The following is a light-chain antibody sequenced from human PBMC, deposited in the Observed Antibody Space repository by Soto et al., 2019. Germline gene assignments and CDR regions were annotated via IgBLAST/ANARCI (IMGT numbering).Light chain of an antibody. J-gene: IGKJ1*01. CDR2: GAS. CDR3: QQYGNT. CDR1: QSVSSSY. Sequence: EIVLTQSPGTLSLSPGERATLSCRASQSVSSSYLAWYQQKPGQAPRLLIYGASSRATGIPDRFSGSGSGTDFTLTISRLEPEDFAVYYCQQYGNTFGQGTKVEIQ. V-gene: IGKV3-20*01.